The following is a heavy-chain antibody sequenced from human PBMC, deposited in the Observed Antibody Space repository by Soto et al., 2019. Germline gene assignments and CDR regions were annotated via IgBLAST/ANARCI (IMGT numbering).Heavy chain of an antibody. CDR2: ISSSSSYI. Sequence: GGSLRLSCAASGFTFSSYSMNWVRQAPGKGLEWVSSISSSSSYIYYAGSVKGRFTISRDNAKNSLYLQMNSLRAEDTAVYYCARVVPAAIYYYYGMDVWGQGTTVTVSS. J-gene: IGHJ6*02. V-gene: IGHV3-21*01. CDR1: GFTFSSYS. D-gene: IGHD2-2*01. CDR3: ARVVPAAIYYYYGMDV.